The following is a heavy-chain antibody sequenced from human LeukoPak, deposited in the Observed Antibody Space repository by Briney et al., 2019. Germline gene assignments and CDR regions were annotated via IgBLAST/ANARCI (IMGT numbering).Heavy chain of an antibody. D-gene: IGHD3-16*01. CDR1: GFTFSSYG. V-gene: IGHV3-33*06. J-gene: IGHJ6*02. CDR3: AKRGTRATHGMDV. Sequence: GGSLRLSCAASGFTFSSYGIHWVRQAPGKGLEWVAVVWYDGKNKFYGDSVKGRFTISRDNSKNTVDLQMNSLRVEDTAVYYCAKRGTRATHGMDVWGQGTTVTVSS. CDR2: VWYDGKNK.